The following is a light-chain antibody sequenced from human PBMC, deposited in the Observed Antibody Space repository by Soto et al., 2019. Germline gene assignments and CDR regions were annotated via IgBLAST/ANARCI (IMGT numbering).Light chain of an antibody. V-gene: IGKV3-20*01. J-gene: IGKJ2*01. CDR3: QQYGSSPYT. CDR1: QSVTSDS. CDR2: GAS. Sequence: EIVLTQSPGTLSLSPGERATLSCRASQSVTSDSLAWYQQKPGQAPRLLLYGASNRATGIPDRFSGSGSGKDFTLTISTVEPEDFAVYSCQQYGSSPYTFGQGTKVDIK.